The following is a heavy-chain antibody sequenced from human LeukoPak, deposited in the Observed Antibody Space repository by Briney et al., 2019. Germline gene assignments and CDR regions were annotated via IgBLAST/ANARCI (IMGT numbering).Heavy chain of an antibody. D-gene: IGHD3-9*01. Sequence: SETLSLTCTVSGGSFSSYYWSWIRQPPGKGLEWIGYIYYSGGTNYNPSFKSRVTISADTSRNQFSLKLTSVTSADTAVYYCARYLDYWGQGILVTASS. J-gene: IGHJ4*02. CDR1: GGSFSSYY. CDR3: ARYLDY. V-gene: IGHV4-59*01. CDR2: IYYSGGT.